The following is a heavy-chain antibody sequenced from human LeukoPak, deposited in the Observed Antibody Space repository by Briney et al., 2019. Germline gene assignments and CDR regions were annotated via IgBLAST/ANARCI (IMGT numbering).Heavy chain of an antibody. CDR1: GGSISSSSYY. J-gene: IGHJ5*02. D-gene: IGHD6-25*01. CDR2: IYYSGSA. V-gene: IGHV4-39*01. Sequence: PSETLSLTCPVSGGSISSSSYYWGWIRQPPGKGLEWIGSIYYSGSAYYSPSLKSRVTVSVDTSKNQFSLKLNSVTAADTAVYYCARQSTIAAARIDPWGQGTLVTVSS. CDR3: ARQSTIAAARIDP.